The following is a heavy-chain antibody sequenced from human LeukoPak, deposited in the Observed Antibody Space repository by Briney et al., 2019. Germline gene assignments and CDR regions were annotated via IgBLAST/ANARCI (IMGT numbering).Heavy chain of an antibody. J-gene: IGHJ6*02. D-gene: IGHD6-13*01. CDR2: INAGNGNT. CDR1: GYIFTNYA. V-gene: IGHV1-3*01. CDR3: ARGRIAAAGTRADYYCYGMDV. Sequence: ASVKVSCKASGYIFTNYAMHWVRQAPGQRLEWMGWINAGNGNTKYSQKFQGRVTITADESTSTAYMELSSLRSEDTAVYYCARGRIAAAGTRADYYCYGMDVWGQGTTVTVSS.